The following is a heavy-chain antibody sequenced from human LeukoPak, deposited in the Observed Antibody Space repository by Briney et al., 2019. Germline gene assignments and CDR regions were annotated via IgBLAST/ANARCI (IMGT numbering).Heavy chain of an antibody. D-gene: IGHD1-1*01. Sequence: GASVKVSCKASGYTFTRNDISWVRQAPGQGLEWMGWMNPNSGNTGYAQKFQGRVTMTRNTSISTAYMELSSLRSEDTAVYYCASFRTTGTTYYGMDVWGQGTTVTVSS. J-gene: IGHJ6*02. CDR3: ASFRTTGTTYYGMDV. CDR2: MNPNSGNT. V-gene: IGHV1-8*01. CDR1: GYTFTRND.